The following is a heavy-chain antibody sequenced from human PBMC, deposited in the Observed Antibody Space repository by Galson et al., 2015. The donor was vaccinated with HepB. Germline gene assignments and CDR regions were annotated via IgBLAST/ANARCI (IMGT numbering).Heavy chain of an antibody. CDR2: ISSSSSTI. CDR1: GFTFSSYA. D-gene: IGHD3-3*01. Sequence: SLRLSCAASGFTFSSYAMSWVRQAPGKGLEWVSYISSSSSTIYYADSVKGRFTISRDNAKNSLYLQMNSLRAEDTAVYYCARDEIFGFWGKGTTVTVSS. J-gene: IGHJ6*04. V-gene: IGHV3-48*01. CDR3: ARDEIFGF.